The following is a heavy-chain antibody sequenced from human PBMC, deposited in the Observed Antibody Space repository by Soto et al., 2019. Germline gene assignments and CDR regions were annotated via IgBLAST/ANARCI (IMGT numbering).Heavy chain of an antibody. V-gene: IGHV1-2*04. CDR1: GYTFTGYY. D-gene: IGHD6-6*01. Sequence: ASVKVSCKASGYTFTGYYMHWVRQAPGQGLEWMGWINPNSGGTNYAQKFQGWVTMTRDTSISTAYMELSRLRSDDTAVYYCAREWRFGSSSRLDFWGQGTLVTVSS. CDR2: INPNSGGT. J-gene: IGHJ4*02. CDR3: AREWRFGSSSRLDF.